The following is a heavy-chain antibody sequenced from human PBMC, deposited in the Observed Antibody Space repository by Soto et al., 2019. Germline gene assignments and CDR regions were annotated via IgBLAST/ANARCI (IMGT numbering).Heavy chain of an antibody. J-gene: IGHJ3*02. CDR1: GFTFSDYY. CDR3: ARSSGSYGSFDI. Sequence: QVQLVESGGGLVKPGGSLRLSCAASGFTFSDYYMSWIRQAPGKGLEWLSYISTSGVTINYADSVKGRFTISRDNAKNSLYLHMDSLRAEDTAVYSCARSSGSYGSFDIWGQGTMVTVSS. CDR2: ISTSGVTI. D-gene: IGHD1-26*01. V-gene: IGHV3-11*01.